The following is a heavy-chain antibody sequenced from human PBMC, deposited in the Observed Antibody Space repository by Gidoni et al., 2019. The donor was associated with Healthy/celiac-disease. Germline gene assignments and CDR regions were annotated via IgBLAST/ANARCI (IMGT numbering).Heavy chain of an antibody. J-gene: IGHJ4*02. CDR3: ARDLRFLEWLLDDDY. D-gene: IGHD3-3*01. Sequence: EVQLVESGGGLVQPGGSLRLSCAASGFTFRSYWMSWVRQAPGKGLEWVANIKQDGSEKYYVDSVKGRFTISRDNAKNSLYLQMNSLRAEDTAVYYCARDLRFLEWLLDDDYWGQGTLVTVSS. V-gene: IGHV3-7*03. CDR2: IKQDGSEK. CDR1: GFTFRSYW.